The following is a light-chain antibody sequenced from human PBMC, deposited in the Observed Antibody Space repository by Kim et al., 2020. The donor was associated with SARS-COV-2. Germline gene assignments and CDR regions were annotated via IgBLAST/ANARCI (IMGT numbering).Light chain of an antibody. CDR2: QDS. Sequence: SVSPGQTASITCSGDKLGDKYVCWYQQKPGQSPVLVIYQDSKRPSGIPERFSGSNSGNTATLTISGTQAMDEADYYCQAWDSSTAVFGEGTQLTVL. V-gene: IGLV3-1*01. CDR1: KLGDKY. J-gene: IGLJ2*01. CDR3: QAWDSSTAV.